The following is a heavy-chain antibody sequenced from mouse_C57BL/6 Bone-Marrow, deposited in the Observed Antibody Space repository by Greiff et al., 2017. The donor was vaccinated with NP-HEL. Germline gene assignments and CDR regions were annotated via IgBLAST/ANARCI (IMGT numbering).Heavy chain of an antibody. CDR3: ARSPYYYGSRGPYFDY. Sequence: VQLQQPGAELVMPGASVKLSCKASGYTFTSYWMHWVKQRPGQGLEWIGEIDPSDSYTNYNQKFKGKSTLTVDKSSCTAYMQLSSLTSEDSAVYYCARSPYYYGSRGPYFDYWGQGTTLTVSS. J-gene: IGHJ2*01. CDR1: GYTFTSYW. V-gene: IGHV1-69*01. CDR2: IDPSDSYT. D-gene: IGHD1-1*01.